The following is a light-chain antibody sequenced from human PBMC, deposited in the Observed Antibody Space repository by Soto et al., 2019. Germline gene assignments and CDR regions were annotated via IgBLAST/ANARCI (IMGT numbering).Light chain of an antibody. CDR1: SSNIGNNY. CDR2: DND. J-gene: IGLJ2*01. V-gene: IGLV1-51*01. CDR3: ATWDRSLSVGV. Sequence: QSVLTQPPSVSAAPGQKVTISCSGSSSNIGNNYVFWYQQLPGTAPKLLIYDNDKRPSGIPDRFSGSKSGTSATLGITGLQTGDEAYYYVATWDRSLSVGVFGGGTKLTVL.